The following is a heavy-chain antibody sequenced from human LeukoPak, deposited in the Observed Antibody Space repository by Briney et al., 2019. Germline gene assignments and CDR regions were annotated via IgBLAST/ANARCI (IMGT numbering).Heavy chain of an antibody. Sequence: PSETLSLTCAVYAVSFSGFYWGWLRQPPGKGLKGLVDINHSGGTNYITFLRSRVTIPVDTSKNQFALKLRSVTAADTALYDCARIWGWGERGFDYWGQGTLVTVSS. V-gene: IGHV4-34*01. D-gene: IGHD2-21*01. J-gene: IGHJ4*02. CDR3: ARIWGWGERGFDY. CDR2: INHSGGT. CDR1: AVSFSGFY.